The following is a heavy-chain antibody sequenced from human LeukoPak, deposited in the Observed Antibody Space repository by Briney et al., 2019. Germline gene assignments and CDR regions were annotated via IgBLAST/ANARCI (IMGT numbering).Heavy chain of an antibody. CDR3: ARDVEGDTYSIVVVPAVRIFDI. J-gene: IGHJ3*02. CDR2: INPNSGGT. V-gene: IGHV1-2*02. Sequence: GASVKVSCKASGYTFTGYYMHWVRQAPGQGLEWMGWINPNSGGTNYAQKFQGRVTMTRDTSISTAYMELSRLRSDDTAVYYCARDVEGDTYSIVVVPAVRIFDIWGQGTMVTVSS. CDR1: GYTFTGYY. D-gene: IGHD2-2*01.